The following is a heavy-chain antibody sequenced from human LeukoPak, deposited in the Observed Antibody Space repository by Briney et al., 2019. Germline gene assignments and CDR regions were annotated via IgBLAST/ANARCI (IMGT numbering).Heavy chain of an antibody. CDR3: ARGQVIAVAGTFDY. V-gene: IGHV3-7*01. CDR2: IKQDGSEK. J-gene: IGHJ4*02. Sequence: GGSLRLSCAASGFTFSSYWMSWVRQAPGKGLEWVANIKQDGSEKYYVDSVKGRFTISRDNAKNSLYLQMNSLRAKDTAVYYCARGQVIAVAGTFDYWGQGTLVTVSS. CDR1: GFTFSSYW. D-gene: IGHD6-19*01.